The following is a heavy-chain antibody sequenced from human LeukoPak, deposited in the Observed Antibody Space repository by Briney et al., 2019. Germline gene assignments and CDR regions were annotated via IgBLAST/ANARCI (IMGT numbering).Heavy chain of an antibody. J-gene: IGHJ6*02. D-gene: IGHD6-25*01. CDR2: IYTRGST. V-gene: IGHV4-4*07. Sequence: SETLSLTCTVSGVSISSYYWSWIRQAAGQVLEWIGRIYTRGSTNYNPSLTSRLTMSVDTSKNQLSLQLRSVTAADKALYYCERHRLPHYYYGMDVWAKGPRSPSP. CDR1: GVSISSYY. CDR3: ERHRLPHYYYGMDV.